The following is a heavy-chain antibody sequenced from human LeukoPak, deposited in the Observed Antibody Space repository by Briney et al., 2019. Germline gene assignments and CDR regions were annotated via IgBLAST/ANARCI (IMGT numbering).Heavy chain of an antibody. D-gene: IGHD6-13*01. CDR2: IKQDGSEK. J-gene: IGHJ4*02. Sequence: GGSLRLSCAASVFTFSSHCMSGVRQAPGKGLEWVANIKQDGSEKYYVDSVKGRFTISRDNAKNSLYLHMNSLRAEDTAVYYCARFLPGIPAAGTNYWGRGTLVTVSS. V-gene: IGHV3-7*01. CDR1: VFTFSSHC. CDR3: ARFLPGIPAAGTNY.